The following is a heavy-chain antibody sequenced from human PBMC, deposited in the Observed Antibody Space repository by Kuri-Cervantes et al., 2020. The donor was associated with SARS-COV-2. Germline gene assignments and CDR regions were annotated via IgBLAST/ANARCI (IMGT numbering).Heavy chain of an antibody. CDR1: GYTFTSYG. CDR3: ARAAARPHYYYYYMDV. J-gene: IGHJ6*03. V-gene: IGHV1-18*01. CDR2: ISAYNGNT. D-gene: IGHD6-6*01. Sequence: ASVKVSCKASGYTFTSYGISWVRQAPGQGLEWMGWISAYNGNTNYAQKLQGRVTMTTDTSTSTADMELRSLRSDDTAVYYCARAAARPHYYYYYMDVWGKGTMVTVSS.